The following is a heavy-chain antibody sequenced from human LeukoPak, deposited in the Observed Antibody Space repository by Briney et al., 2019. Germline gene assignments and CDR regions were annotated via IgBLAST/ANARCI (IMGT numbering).Heavy chain of an antibody. D-gene: IGHD3-22*01. V-gene: IGHV3-48*03. Sequence: PGGSLRLSCAASGFTFSSYAVSWVRQAPGKGLEWVSYIVSSGSTIYYADSVKGRFTISRDNAKNSLYLQMTSLRAEDTAVYYCARVIYYYYYMDGWGKGTTVTVSS. CDR1: GFTFSSYA. J-gene: IGHJ6*03. CDR2: IVSSGSTI. CDR3: ARVIYYYYYMDG.